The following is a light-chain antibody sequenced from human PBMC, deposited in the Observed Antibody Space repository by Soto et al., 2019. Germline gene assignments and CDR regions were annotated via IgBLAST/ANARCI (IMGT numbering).Light chain of an antibody. Sequence: DIQLTQSPSTLSASVGDRVIITCRASQTIGTWLAWYQERPGKATKLLIYKASTLERGVPSRFSGSGSGTEFTLSFSNLQPEDFATYYCHLYNTYSPTLGQGTKLDI. CDR1: QTIGTW. V-gene: IGKV1-5*03. CDR2: KAS. CDR3: HLYNTYSPT. J-gene: IGKJ2*01.